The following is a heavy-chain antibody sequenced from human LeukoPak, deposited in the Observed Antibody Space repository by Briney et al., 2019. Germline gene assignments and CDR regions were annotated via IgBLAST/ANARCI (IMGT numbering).Heavy chain of an antibody. CDR1: GFSFDDYP. Sequence: GGPLRLPCAASGFSFDDYPMHGVRRSPGKAREGVSYISTDSDSIYYADSVKGRFTISRDNAKNSLYLQMNSLRDEDTAVYYCAIDAWDLPLDAFDIWGQGTVVTVSS. J-gene: IGHJ3*02. V-gene: IGHV3-48*02. D-gene: IGHD1-26*01. CDR2: ISTDSDSI. CDR3: AIDAWDLPLDAFDI.